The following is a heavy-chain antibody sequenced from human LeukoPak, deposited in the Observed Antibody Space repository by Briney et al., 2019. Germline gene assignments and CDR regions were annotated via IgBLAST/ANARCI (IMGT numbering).Heavy chain of an antibody. CDR2: IYYSGTT. D-gene: IGHD3-22*01. J-gene: IGHJ4*02. V-gene: IGHV4-39*07. Sequence: SETLSLTCTVSAGSISSSGYYWGWIRQPPGKGLEWIGSIYYSGTTYYNSSLKSRVTISVDTSKNQFSLKLSSVTAADTAVYYCARGALDYYDSSGYYYVGYWGQGTLVTVSS. CDR1: AGSISSSGYY. CDR3: ARGALDYYDSSGYYYVGY.